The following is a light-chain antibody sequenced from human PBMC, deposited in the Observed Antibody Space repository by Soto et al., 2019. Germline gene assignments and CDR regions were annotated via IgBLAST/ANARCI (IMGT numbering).Light chain of an antibody. CDR1: SSDVGGYDY. CDR2: DVT. V-gene: IGLV2-14*01. J-gene: IGLJ1*01. CDR3: ISYASINTYV. Sequence: QSALTQPASVSGSPGQSITISCTGTSSDVGGYDYVSWYQQHPGKAPKLMIYDVTNRPSGVSNRFSGSKSGNTASLTISGLKDEDKADYYYISYASINTYVFGTGTKLTVL.